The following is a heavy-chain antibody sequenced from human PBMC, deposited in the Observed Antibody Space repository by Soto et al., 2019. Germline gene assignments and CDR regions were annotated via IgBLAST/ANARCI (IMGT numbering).Heavy chain of an antibody. CDR3: ARGSTGSTTHFHYDGMDV. J-gene: IGHJ6*02. CDR1: GYRFASYW. V-gene: IGHV5-51*03. D-gene: IGHD1-1*01. Sequence: GESLKISCKGSGYRFASYWIGWVRQMPGKGLEWMGIIYPGDSDTRYSPSFQGQVTISVDKSINTAYLQWSSLKASDTAMYFCARGSTGSTTHFHYDGMDVWGQGTTVTVSS. CDR2: IYPGDSDT.